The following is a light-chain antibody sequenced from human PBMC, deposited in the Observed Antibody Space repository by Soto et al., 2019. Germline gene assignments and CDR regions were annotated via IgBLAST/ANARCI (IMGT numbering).Light chain of an antibody. J-gene: IGLJ2*01. CDR1: SSDVGGYNS. Sequence: QSVLTQPASVSGSPGQSITISCTGTSSDVGGYNSVSWYQQHPGKAPKVLIYEVSERPSGVSNRFSGSKSGNTASLTISGLQAEDEAEYYCCSYAGSRTHVLFGGGTKVTAL. CDR3: CSYAGSRTHVL. CDR2: EVS. V-gene: IGLV2-23*02.